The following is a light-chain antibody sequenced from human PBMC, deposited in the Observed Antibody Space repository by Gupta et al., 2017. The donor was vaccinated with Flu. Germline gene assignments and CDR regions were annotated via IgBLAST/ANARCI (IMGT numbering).Light chain of an antibody. CDR2: EVS. V-gene: IGLV2-14*01. CDR1: SSDVGSYNY. CDR3: SADSSTNNRV. J-gene: IGLJ1*01. Sequence: QSALTQPASVSCSPGQSITLSCTGSSSDVGSYNYVSWYQQHPGTAPKLIFYEVSKRPAGVANRFSGSKSGDTASLTISGLQAEDEADYYCSADSSTNNRVFGTGTKVTVL.